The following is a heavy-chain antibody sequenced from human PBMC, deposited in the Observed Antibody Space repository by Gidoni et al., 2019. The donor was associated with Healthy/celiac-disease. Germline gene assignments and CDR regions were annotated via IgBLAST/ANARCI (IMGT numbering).Heavy chain of an antibody. Sequence: QVQLVQSGAEVKKPGSSVKVSCKASGGTFSSYTISWVRQAPGQGLEWMGRIIPILGIANYAQKFQGRVTITADKSTSTAYMELSSLRSEDTAVYYCARGFMNTMVRGVISWFDPWGQGTLVTVSS. CDR2: IIPILGIA. D-gene: IGHD3-10*01. CDR1: GGTFSSYT. CDR3: ARGFMNTMVRGVISWFDP. J-gene: IGHJ5*02. V-gene: IGHV1-69*02.